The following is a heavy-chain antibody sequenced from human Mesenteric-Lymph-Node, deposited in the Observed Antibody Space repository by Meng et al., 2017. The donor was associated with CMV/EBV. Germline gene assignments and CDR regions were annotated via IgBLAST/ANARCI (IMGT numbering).Heavy chain of an antibody. J-gene: IGHJ5*02. CDR3: ARDLGYCSGGSCYLNWFDP. CDR1: GFTFGSYW. D-gene: IGHD2-15*01. Sequence: GGSLRLSCAASGFTFGSYWMHWVRQPPGKGLMWVSHINSDGTSTSYADSVKGRFTISRDNAKNTLYLQMNSHRAEDTAVYDCARDLGYCSGGSCYLNWFDPWGQGTLVTVSS. CDR2: INSDGTST. V-gene: IGHV3-74*01.